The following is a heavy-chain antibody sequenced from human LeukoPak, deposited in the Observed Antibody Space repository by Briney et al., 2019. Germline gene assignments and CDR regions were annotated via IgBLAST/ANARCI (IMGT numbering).Heavy chain of an antibody. CDR3: ARDLTTMLRGVIAY. CDR1: GFTFSSYG. CDR2: ISGSGGST. V-gene: IGHV3-23*01. Sequence: GGTLRLSCAASGFTFSSYGMSWVRQAPGKGLEWVSAISGSGGSTYYADSVKGRFTISRDNSKNTLYLQMNSLRVEDTAVYYCARDLTTMLRGVIAYWGQGTLVTVSS. J-gene: IGHJ4*02. D-gene: IGHD3-10*01.